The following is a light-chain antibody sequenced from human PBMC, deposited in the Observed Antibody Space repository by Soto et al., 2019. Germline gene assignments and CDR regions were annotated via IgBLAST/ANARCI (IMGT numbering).Light chain of an antibody. Sequence: QSVLTQPPSVSGAPGQRVTISCTGTSSNIGAGFDVHWYQKLPGTAPKLLIFDNTNRPSGVPDRFSASRSDTSASLAITGLQAGDEADYFCQSYDSSLSGSVVFGGGTKVTVL. CDR2: DNT. J-gene: IGLJ2*01. CDR3: QSYDSSLSGSVV. V-gene: IGLV1-40*01. CDR1: SSNIGAGFD.